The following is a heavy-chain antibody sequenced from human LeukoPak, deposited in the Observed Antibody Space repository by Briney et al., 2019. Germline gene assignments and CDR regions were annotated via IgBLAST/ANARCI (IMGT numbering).Heavy chain of an antibody. V-gene: IGHV4-31*03. CDR3: AASRGYCSSTSCTIRDAFDI. Sequence: PSQTLSLTCTVSGGSISSGGYYWNWIRQHPGKGLEWIGYIYHSGSTYYNPSLKSRVTISVDRSKNQFSLKLSSVTAADTAVYYCAASRGYCSSTSCTIRDAFDIWGQGTMVTVSS. D-gene: IGHD2-2*01. J-gene: IGHJ3*02. CDR2: IYHSGST. CDR1: GGSISSGGYY.